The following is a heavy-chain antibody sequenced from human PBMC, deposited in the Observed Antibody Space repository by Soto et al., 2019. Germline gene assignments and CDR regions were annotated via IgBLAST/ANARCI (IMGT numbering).Heavy chain of an antibody. CDR3: ACMITFGGVIGGWFDP. J-gene: IGHJ5*02. Sequence: SETLSLTCAVYGGSFSGYYWSWIRQPPGKGLEWIGEINHSGSTNYNPSLKSRVTISVDTSKNQFSLKLSSVTAADTAVYYCACMITFGGVIGGWFDPWGQGTLVTVSS. CDR1: GGSFSGYY. CDR2: INHSGST. D-gene: IGHD3-16*01. V-gene: IGHV4-34*01.